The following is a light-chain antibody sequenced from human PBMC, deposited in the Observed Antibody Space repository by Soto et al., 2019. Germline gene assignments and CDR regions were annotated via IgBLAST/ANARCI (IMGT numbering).Light chain of an antibody. J-gene: IGKJ4*01. V-gene: IGKV3-20*01. CDR3: QRYGSSPGT. Sequence: EIVLTQSPGTLSLSPGHRATLSCRASQRVSSGYLAWYQQIPGQAPRLLIFGASNRATGIPDRFIGSGSGTDFTLTITKLEPEEFAVYYCQRYGSSPGTFGGGTKVEIK. CDR1: QRVSSGY. CDR2: GAS.